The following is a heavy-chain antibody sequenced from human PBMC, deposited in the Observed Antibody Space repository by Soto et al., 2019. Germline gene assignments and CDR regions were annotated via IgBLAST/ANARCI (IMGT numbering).Heavy chain of an antibody. D-gene: IGHD3-3*01. CDR2: IIPIFGTA. CDR1: GGTFSSCA. J-gene: IGHJ6*02. CDR3: AAXFWSGYYYPTYYYGMDV. V-gene: IGHV1-69*13. Sequence: SVKVSCKASGGTFSSCAISWVRQAPGQGLEWMGGIIPIFGTANYAQKFQGRVTITADESTSTAYMELSSLRSEDTAVYYCAAXFWSGYYYPTYYYGMDVWGQGTTVTVSS.